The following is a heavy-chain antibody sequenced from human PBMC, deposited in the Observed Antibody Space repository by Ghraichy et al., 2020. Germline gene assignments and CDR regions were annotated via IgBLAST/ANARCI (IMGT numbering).Heavy chain of an antibody. J-gene: IGHJ4*02. D-gene: IGHD5-24*01. Sequence: GGSLRLSCAASGFTFSTYSMNWVRQAPGKGLEWVSYISSSSITIYYADSVKGRFTISRDNAKNSLYLQMNSLRDEDTAVYYCARDLGLEMATNYFDSWGQGTLVTVSS. CDR1: GFTFSTYS. CDR2: ISSSSITI. V-gene: IGHV3-48*02. CDR3: ARDLGLEMATNYFDS.